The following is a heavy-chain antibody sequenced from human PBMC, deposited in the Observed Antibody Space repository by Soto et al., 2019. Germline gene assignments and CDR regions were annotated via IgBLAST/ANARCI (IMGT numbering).Heavy chain of an antibody. D-gene: IGHD2-2*01. J-gene: IGHJ4*02. CDR3: AKHNLYCSSTGCYDY. Sequence: PGGSLRLSCVASGFTFSSYAMSWVRQAPGKGLEWVSAVTGSGGSTHYADSMKGRFTISRDNSNSTLYLQMNSLRAEDTAIYYCAKHNLYCSSTGCYDYWGQGTLVTVSS. CDR1: GFTFSSYA. V-gene: IGHV3-23*01. CDR2: VTGSGGST.